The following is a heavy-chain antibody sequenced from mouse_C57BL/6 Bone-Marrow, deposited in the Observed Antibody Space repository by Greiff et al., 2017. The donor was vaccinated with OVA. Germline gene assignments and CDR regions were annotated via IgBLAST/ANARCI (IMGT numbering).Heavy chain of an antibody. V-gene: IGHV5-6*01. J-gene: IGHJ2*01. D-gene: IGHD1-1*01. CDR2: ISSGGSYT. CDR3: AREGATTVVDTDFDY. CDR1: GFTFSSYG. Sequence: EVKLMESGGDLVKPGGSLKLSCAASGFTFSSYGMSWVRQTPDKRLEWVATISSGGSYTYYPDSVKGRFTISRDNAKNTLYLQMSSLKSEDTAMYYCAREGATTVVDTDFDYWGQGTTLTVSS.